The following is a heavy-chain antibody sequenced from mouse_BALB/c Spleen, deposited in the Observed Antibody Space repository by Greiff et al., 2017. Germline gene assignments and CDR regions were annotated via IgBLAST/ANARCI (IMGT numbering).Heavy chain of an antibody. CDR3: AREGGKGYAMDY. D-gene: IGHD2-1*01. J-gene: IGHJ4*01. CDR2: IYYSGTI. Sequence: EVQLKESGPGLVKPSQTVSLTCTVTGISITTGNYRWSWIRQFPGNKLEWIGYIYYSGTITYNPSLTSRTTITRDTSKNQFFLEMNSLTAEDTATYYCAREGGKGYAMDYWGQGTSVTVSS. CDR1: GISITTGNYR. V-gene: IGHV3-5*02.